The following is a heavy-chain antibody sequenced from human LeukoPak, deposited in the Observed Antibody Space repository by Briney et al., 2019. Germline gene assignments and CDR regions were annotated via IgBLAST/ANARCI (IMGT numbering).Heavy chain of an antibody. CDR1: GFTFSSYW. CDR2: INSDGSST. J-gene: IGHJ6*03. D-gene: IGHD3-22*01. V-gene: IGHV3-74*01. CDR3: AREAFYYGSSGHSLHYYYYMDV. Sequence: GGSLRLSCAASGFTFSSYWMHWVRQAPGKGLVWVSRINSDGSSTSYADSVKGRFTISRDNAMNSLSLQMNSLRAEDTAVYYCAREAFYYGSSGHSLHYYYYMDVWGKGTTVTVSS.